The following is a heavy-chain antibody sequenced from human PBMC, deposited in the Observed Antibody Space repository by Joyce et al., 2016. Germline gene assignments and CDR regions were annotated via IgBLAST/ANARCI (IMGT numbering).Heavy chain of an antibody. V-gene: IGHV3-53*01. Sequence: EVQLVESGGGLIQPGGSLRLSCAASGFTVSNNYMTWVRQAPGKGLEWVSYIYSGGDTYYAASVKVRFTISRDKNTLYLQMNSLRVEDTAVYYCARVPGFHWGQGTLVTVSS. CDR2: IYSGGDT. CDR1: GFTVSNNY. CDR3: ARVPGFH. J-gene: IGHJ4*02.